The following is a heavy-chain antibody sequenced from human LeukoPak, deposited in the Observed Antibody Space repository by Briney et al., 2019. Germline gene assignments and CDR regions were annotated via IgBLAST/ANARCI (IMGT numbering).Heavy chain of an antibody. Sequence: PGGSLRLSCAASGFTFSSYAMSWDRQAPGKGLEWVSVISGSGGSTYYADSVKGRFTISRDNSKNRLYLQMNSLRAEDTAVYYCAKLIGPSGYGALDYWGQGTLVTVSS. CDR3: AKLIGPSGYGALDY. V-gene: IGHV3-23*01. D-gene: IGHD5-12*01. CDR1: GFTFSSYA. J-gene: IGHJ4*02. CDR2: ISGSGGST.